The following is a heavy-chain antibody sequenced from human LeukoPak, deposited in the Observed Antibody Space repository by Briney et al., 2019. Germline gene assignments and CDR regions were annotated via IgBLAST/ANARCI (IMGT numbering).Heavy chain of an antibody. CDR2: VYHSGTS. V-gene: IGHV4-59*12. CDR1: GGSINTYY. Sequence: PSETLSLTCTVSGGSINTYYWSWIRQPPGKGLEWIASVYHSGTSNYNPSLRSRVTISVDTSKNQFSLKLSSVTAADTAVYYCARRLAYYGSGSYYRGYFDYWGQGTLVTVSS. D-gene: IGHD3-10*01. J-gene: IGHJ4*02. CDR3: ARRLAYYGSGSYYRGYFDY.